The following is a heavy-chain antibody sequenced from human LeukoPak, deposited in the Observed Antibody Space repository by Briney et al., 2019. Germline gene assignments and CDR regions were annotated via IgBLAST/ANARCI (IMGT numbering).Heavy chain of an antibody. CDR1: GGTFSSYA. V-gene: IGHV1-69*05. D-gene: IGHD5-18*01. Sequence: SVKVSCKASGGTFSSYAISCVRQAPGQRLEWMGGIIPIFGTANYAQKFQGRVTITTDESTSTAYMELSSLRSEDTAVYYCARDRGYSYGLDYWGQGTLVTVSS. CDR3: ARDRGYSYGLDY. J-gene: IGHJ4*02. CDR2: IIPIFGTA.